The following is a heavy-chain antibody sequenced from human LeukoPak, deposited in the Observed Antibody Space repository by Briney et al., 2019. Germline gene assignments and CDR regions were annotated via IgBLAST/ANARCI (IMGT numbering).Heavy chain of an antibody. CDR2: IKQDGSEK. Sequence: PGGSLRLSCAASGFTFSSYWMSWVRQAPGKGLEWVANIKQDGSEKYYVDSVKGRFTISRDNAKNSLYLQMNSLRAEDTAVYYCARGYGGSGWYVGYYFDYWGQGTLVTVSS. V-gene: IGHV3-7*01. J-gene: IGHJ4*02. CDR3: ARGYGGSGWYVGYYFDY. CDR1: GFTFSSYW. D-gene: IGHD6-19*01.